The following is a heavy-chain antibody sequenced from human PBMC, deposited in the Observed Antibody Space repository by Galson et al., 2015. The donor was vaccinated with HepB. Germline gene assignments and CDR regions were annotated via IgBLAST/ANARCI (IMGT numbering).Heavy chain of an antibody. CDR2: IYYIGGS. Sequence: SETLSLTCSVAGVSIRSYYWSWVRQVPGMGLEWIGHIYYIGGSKYNPSLKSRVTISVDASASHLSLKLNSVSAADTGVYYCAGAVRVSYYAHDVWGQGTTVIVSS. J-gene: IGHJ6*02. D-gene: IGHD3-10*01. V-gene: IGHV4-59*01. CDR3: AGAVRVSYYAHDV. CDR1: GVSIRSYY.